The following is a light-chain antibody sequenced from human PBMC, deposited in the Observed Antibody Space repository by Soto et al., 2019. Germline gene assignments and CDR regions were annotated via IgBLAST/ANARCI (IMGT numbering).Light chain of an antibody. V-gene: IGKV3-20*01. CDR2: GAS. CDR1: QSVSSSY. Sequence: VVTQSPGTLSLSPGERATLSCRASQSVSSSYLAWYQQKPGQAPRLLIYGASSRATGIPDRFSGSGSGTDFTLTISRLEPEDFAVYYCQQYGSFWTFGQGTKVDIK. J-gene: IGKJ1*01. CDR3: QQYGSFWT.